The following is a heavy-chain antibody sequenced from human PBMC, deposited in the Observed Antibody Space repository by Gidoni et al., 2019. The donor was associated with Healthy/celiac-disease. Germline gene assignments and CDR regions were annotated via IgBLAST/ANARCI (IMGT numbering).Heavy chain of an antibody. Sequence: QVQLQESGPGLVKPSETLSLTCTVSGGSISSYYWSWIRQPPGKGLEWIGYIYFSGSTNYNPSHKSRVTISVDTSKNQFSLKLSSVTAADTAVYYCARGTRDRGDYISLNPKADYYYYYYMDVWGKGTTVTVSS. J-gene: IGHJ6*03. CDR3: ARGTRDRGDYISLNPKADYYYYYYMDV. CDR1: GGSISSYY. CDR2: IYFSGST. V-gene: IGHV4-59*01. D-gene: IGHD4-17*01.